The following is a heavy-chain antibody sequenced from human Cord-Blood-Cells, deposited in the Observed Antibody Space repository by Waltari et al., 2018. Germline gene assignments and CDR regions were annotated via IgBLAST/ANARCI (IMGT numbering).Heavy chain of an antibody. V-gene: IGHV4-59*01. CDR2: IYYSWST. CDR1: GGSISSYY. CDR3: ARNVYSSSWYWFDP. D-gene: IGHD6-13*01. J-gene: IGHJ5*02. Sequence: QVQLQESGPGLVKPSETLSLTCTVSGGSISSYYWSWIRQPPGKGLEWIGYIYYSWSTNYNPSLKSRVTISVDTSKNQFSLKLSSVTAADTAVYYCARNVYSSSWYWFDPWGQGTLVTVSS.